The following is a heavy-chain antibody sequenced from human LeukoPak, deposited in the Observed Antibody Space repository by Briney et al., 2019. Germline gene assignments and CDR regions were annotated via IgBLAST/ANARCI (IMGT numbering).Heavy chain of an antibody. Sequence: GGSLRLSCAASRFTFSSYWMHWVRQAPGKGLMWVSRINSDGSNTGYADSVKGRFTISRDNAKNTLYLQMNSLSAEDTAVYYCARGAGSSWSGLIDYWGQGTLVTVSS. CDR1: RFTFSSYW. V-gene: IGHV3-74*01. D-gene: IGHD6-13*01. CDR3: ARGAGSSWSGLIDY. CDR2: INSDGSNT. J-gene: IGHJ4*02.